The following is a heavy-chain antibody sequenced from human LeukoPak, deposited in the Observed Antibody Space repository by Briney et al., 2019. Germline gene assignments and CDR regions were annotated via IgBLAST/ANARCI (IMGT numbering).Heavy chain of an antibody. J-gene: IGHJ4*02. D-gene: IGHD4-17*01. V-gene: IGHV3-23*01. CDR2: ISGSGGST. Sequence: GGSLRLSCAASGFTFSSYAMSWVRQAPGEGLEWVSAISGSGGSTYYADSVKGRFTISRDNSKNTLYLQMNSLRAEDTAVYYCARRYGDLYYFDYWGQGTLVTVPS. CDR1: GFTFSSYA. CDR3: ARRYGDLYYFDY.